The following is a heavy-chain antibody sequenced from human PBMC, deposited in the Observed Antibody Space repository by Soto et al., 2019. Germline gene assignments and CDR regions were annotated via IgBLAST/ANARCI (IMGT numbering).Heavy chain of an antibody. D-gene: IGHD1-26*01. CDR3: ARDGGRNSGGIDY. Sequence: QVQLVQSGAEVKKPGSSVKVSCKASGGTFSSYSINWVRKAPGQGLEWMGEIIPIFGTANYGQKFQGRVTITADESTSTAYMELSSLRSEDTAVYYCARDGGRNSGGIDYWGQGTLVTVSS. V-gene: IGHV1-69*01. CDR1: GGTFSSYS. CDR2: IIPIFGTA. J-gene: IGHJ4*02.